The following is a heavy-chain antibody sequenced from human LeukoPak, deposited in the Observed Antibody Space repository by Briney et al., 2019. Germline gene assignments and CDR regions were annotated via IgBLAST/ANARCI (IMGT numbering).Heavy chain of an antibody. D-gene: IGHD3-22*01. CDR1: GYSFTDYI. CDR2: IGTYDGHT. CDR3: ARLMDNNYDGSAFDY. V-gene: IGHV1-18*01. J-gene: IGHJ4*02. Sequence: ASVKVSCKTSGYSFTDYIIAWVRQAPGQGLEWLGWIGTYDGHTNYAQKVQGRVTMTTDTSATTAYLELRSLTSDDTALYYCARLMDNNYDGSAFDYWGQGTLVTVSS.